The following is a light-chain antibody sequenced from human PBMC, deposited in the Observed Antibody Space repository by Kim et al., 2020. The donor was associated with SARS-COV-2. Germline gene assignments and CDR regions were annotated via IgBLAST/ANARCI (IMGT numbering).Light chain of an antibody. Sequence: QLVLTQSPSASASLGASVKLTSTLSSGHNNYAIAWHQQQPEKGPRYLMKLNGDASHTKGDGIPDRFSGSSSGAERYLTISSLQSDDEADYFCQTWGTGIQVFGGGTQLTVL. J-gene: IGLJ3*02. CDR3: QTWGTGIQV. CDR1: SGHNNYA. CDR2: LNGDASH. V-gene: IGLV4-69*01.